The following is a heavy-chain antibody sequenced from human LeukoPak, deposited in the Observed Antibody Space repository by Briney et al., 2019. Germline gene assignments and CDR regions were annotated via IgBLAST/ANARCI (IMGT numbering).Heavy chain of an antibody. CDR2: IIPVLDRV. D-gene: IGHD3-3*01. CDR3: AREYDDPEGGDYFDY. J-gene: IGHJ4*02. V-gene: IGHV1-69*04. CDR1: GGAFSSYA. Sequence: SVKVSCKASGGAFSSYAITWVRQAPGQGLEWMGRIIPVLDRVNYAQKFQGRDTITADKSTSTAYMEQSSLRAEDTAVYYCAREYDDPEGGDYFDYWGQGTLVTVSS.